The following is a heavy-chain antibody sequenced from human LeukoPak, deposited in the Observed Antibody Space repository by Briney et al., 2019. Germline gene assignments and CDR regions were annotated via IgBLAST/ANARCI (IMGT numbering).Heavy chain of an antibody. V-gene: IGHV3-9*01. CDR2: IRWNGGSI. Sequence: PGGSLRLSCAASGFTFDDYAMHWVRQAPGKGLEWVSGIRWNGGSIGYADSVKGRFTISRDNAKNSLYLQMNSLRAEDTALYYCAKDGYSYGFLFNYWGQGTLVTVSS. CDR3: AKDGYSYGFLFNY. D-gene: IGHD5-18*01. CDR1: GFTFDDYA. J-gene: IGHJ4*02.